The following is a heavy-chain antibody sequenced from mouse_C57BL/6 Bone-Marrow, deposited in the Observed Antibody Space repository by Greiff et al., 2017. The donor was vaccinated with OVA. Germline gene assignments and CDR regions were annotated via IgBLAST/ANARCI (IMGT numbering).Heavy chain of an antibody. V-gene: IGHV1-85*01. CDR1: GYTFTSYD. D-gene: IGHD2-5*01. CDR2: IYPRDGST. J-gene: IGHJ1*03. Sequence: VQLQQSGPELVKPGASVKLSCKASGYTFTSYDINWVKQRPGQGLEWIGWIYPRDGSTKYTEKFKGKATLTVETSSSTAYMELRSLTSEDSAVYFCARGRRYYSNSSWYFDVWGTGTTVTVSS. CDR3: ARGRRYYSNSSWYFDV.